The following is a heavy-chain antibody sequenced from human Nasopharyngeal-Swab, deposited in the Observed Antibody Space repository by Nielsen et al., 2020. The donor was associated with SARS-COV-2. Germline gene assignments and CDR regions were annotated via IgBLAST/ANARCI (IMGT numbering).Heavy chain of an antibody. Sequence: GESLKISCAASGFIFSAPAIHWVRQASGKGLEWVGRIGDKGHNYATTYGASVQGRFTISRDDSKNTAFLQMDSLKTEDTALYYCTTDFYFDYWGQGTLVTVSS. J-gene: IGHJ4*02. CDR1: GFIFSAPA. CDR2: IGDKGHNYAT. CDR3: TTDFYFDY. V-gene: IGHV3-73*01.